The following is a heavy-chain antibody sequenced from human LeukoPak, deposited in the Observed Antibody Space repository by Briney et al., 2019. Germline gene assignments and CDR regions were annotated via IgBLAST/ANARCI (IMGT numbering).Heavy chain of an antibody. J-gene: IGHJ4*02. V-gene: IGHV1-24*01. Sequence: GASVKVSCKVSGYTLTELSMHWVRQAPGKGLEWMGGFDPEDGETIYAQKFQGRVTMTEDTSTDTACMELSSLRSEDTAVYYCATRVRTEWEPQYDDYFDYWGQGTLVTVSS. CDR3: ATRVRTEWEPQYDDYFDY. D-gene: IGHD1-26*01. CDR2: FDPEDGET. CDR1: GYTLTELS.